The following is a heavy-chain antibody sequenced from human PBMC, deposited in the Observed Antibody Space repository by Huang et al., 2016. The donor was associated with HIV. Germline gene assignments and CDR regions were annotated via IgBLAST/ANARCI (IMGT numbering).Heavy chain of an antibody. Sequence: QVQLVESGGGVVQPGRSLRLSCAVSGFTFRDHPMHWVRQAPGKGLEWVAVISFDGRNKFYADFVSGRFTISRDNSKNILYLQLNSLTPADTSIYYCVRDTTTVAGLDFWGQGALVTVSS. D-gene: IGHD6-19*01. CDR1: GFTFRDHP. CDR3: VRDTTTVAGLDF. J-gene: IGHJ4*02. V-gene: IGHV3-30*14. CDR2: ISFDGRNK.